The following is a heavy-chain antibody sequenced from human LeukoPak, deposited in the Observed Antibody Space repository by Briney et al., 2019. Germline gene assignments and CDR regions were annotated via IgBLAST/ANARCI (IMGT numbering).Heavy chain of an antibody. D-gene: IGHD5-12*01. J-gene: IGHJ6*03. Sequence: GGSLRLSCAASGFTFSSYWMSWVRQAPGKGLEWVANIKQDGSEKYYVDSVKGRFTISRDNAKNSLYLQMNSLRAEDTAVYYCARDFRGGYDASYYYYYYMDVWGKGTTVTVSS. CDR1: GFTFSSYW. CDR3: ARDFRGGYDASYYYYYYMDV. V-gene: IGHV3-7*01. CDR2: IKQDGSEK.